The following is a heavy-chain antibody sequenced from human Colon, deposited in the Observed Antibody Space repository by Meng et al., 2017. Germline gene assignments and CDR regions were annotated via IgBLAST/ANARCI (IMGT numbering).Heavy chain of an antibody. Sequence: GQLQESGPGLVKPSQTLSLTCTVSGGSISSGDYYWSWSRQHPGKGLEWIGYFYFSGNTYYNPSLKSQVSISVDTSKNRFSLNLSSVTAADTAVYYCARYFYDSRGVTWFDPWGQGTLVTVSS. CDR3: ARYFYDSRGVTWFDP. V-gene: IGHV4-31*01. CDR2: FYFSGNT. D-gene: IGHD3-22*01. J-gene: IGHJ5*02. CDR1: GGSISSGDYY.